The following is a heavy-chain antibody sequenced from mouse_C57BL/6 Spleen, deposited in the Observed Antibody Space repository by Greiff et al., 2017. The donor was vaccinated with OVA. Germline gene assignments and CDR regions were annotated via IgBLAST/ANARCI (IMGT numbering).Heavy chain of an antibody. V-gene: IGHV3-6*01. D-gene: IGHD1-1*01. CDR1: GYSITSGYY. CDR2: ISYDGSN. Sequence: ESGPGLVKPSQSLSLTCSVTGYSITSGYYWNWIRQFPGNKLEWMGYISYDGSNNYNPSLKNRISITRDTSKNQFFLKLNSVTTEDTATYYCARDDYYGSSVYAMDYWGQGTSVTVSS. J-gene: IGHJ4*01. CDR3: ARDDYYGSSVYAMDY.